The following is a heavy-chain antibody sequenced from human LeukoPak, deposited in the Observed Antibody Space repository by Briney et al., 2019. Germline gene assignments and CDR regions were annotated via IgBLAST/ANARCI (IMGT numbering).Heavy chain of an antibody. V-gene: IGHV4-59*01. Sequence: TSETLSLTCTVSGGSISSYYWSWIRQPPGKGLEWIGYIYYSGSTNYNPSLKSRVTISVDTSKNQFSLKLSSVTAADTAVYYCARGADYYGSGSPKFDYWGQGTLVTVSS. J-gene: IGHJ4*02. CDR1: GGSISSYY. CDR3: ARGADYYGSGSPKFDY. CDR2: IYYSGST. D-gene: IGHD3-10*01.